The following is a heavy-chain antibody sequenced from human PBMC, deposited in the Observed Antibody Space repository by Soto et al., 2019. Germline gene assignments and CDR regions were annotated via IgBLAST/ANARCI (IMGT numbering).Heavy chain of an antibody. Sequence: GASVKVSCKTSGGTFSSYAISWVRQAPGQGLEWMGGIIPIFDTANYAQKFQGRVTITADESTSTAYMELSSLRSEDTAVYYCARDGPYYYASRMDVWGQGTTVTVSS. V-gene: IGHV1-69*13. CDR3: ARDGPYYYASRMDV. CDR1: GGTFSSYA. J-gene: IGHJ6*02. CDR2: IIPIFDTA.